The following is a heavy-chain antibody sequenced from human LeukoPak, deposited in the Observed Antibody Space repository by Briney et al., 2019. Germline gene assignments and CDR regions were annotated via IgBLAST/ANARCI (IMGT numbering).Heavy chain of an antibody. CDR2: IIPIFGTA. D-gene: IGHD3-22*01. CDR1: GGAFSSYA. J-gene: IGHJ4*02. Sequence: SVKVSCKASGGAFSSYAISWVRQAPGQGLEWMGGIIPIFGTANYAQKFQGRVTITADESTSTAYMELSGLRSGDTAVYYCARAPLGDDSSGYYLYYFDYWGQGTLVTVSS. V-gene: IGHV1-69*13. CDR3: ARAPLGDDSSGYYLYYFDY.